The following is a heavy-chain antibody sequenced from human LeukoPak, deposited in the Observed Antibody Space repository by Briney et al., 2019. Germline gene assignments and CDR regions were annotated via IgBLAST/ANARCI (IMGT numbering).Heavy chain of an antibody. V-gene: IGHV3-23*01. Sequence: GGSLRLSCAASGFSFNSYAMNWVRRVPGKGLEWVSDITGPADVTTYADSVKGRFTISRDNSKNTVFLQMDSLRAEDTAVYYCAKDRVSGDGYNSLDYWGQGTLVTVSS. CDR3: AKDRVSGDGYNSLDY. CDR1: GFSFNSYA. D-gene: IGHD5-24*01. CDR2: ITGPADVT. J-gene: IGHJ4*02.